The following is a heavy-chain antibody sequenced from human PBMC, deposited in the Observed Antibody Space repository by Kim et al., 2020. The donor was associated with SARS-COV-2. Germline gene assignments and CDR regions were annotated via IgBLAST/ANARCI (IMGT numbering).Heavy chain of an antibody. CDR2: INHSGST. J-gene: IGHJ4*02. Sequence: SETLSLTCAVYGGSFSGYYWSWIRQPPGKGLEWIGEINHSGSTNYNPSLKSRVTISVDTSKNQFSLKLSSVTAADTAVYYCARGRSYGSGSYLYWGQGTL. D-gene: IGHD3-10*01. CDR1: GGSFSGYY. CDR3: ARGRSYGSGSYLY. V-gene: IGHV4-34*01.